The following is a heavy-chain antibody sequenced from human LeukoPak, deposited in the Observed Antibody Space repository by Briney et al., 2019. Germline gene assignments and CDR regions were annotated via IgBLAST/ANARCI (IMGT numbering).Heavy chain of an antibody. CDR2: ISYDGGDT. V-gene: IGHV3-30*18. CDR1: GFTFRSYG. CDR3: AKAGIVASIWNSFDS. J-gene: IGHJ4*02. D-gene: IGHD5-12*01. Sequence: GGSPRLSCAASGFTFRSYGMRWVRQAPGKGLEWVAVISYDGGDTYYRDSVKGRFTISRDNSKNTLSLQMDSLRPEDTAVYYSAKAGIVASIWNSFDSWGQGTLVTVSS.